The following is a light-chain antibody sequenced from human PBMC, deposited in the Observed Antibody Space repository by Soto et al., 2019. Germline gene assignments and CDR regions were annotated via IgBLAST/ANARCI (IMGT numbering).Light chain of an antibody. J-gene: IGLJ3*02. CDR3: SSYTSTTTWV. V-gene: IGLV2-14*01. Sequence: QSALTQPASVSGSPGQSITISCTGTSSDVGGYKYVSWYQQHPRKAPKLMIYEVSNRPSGVSNRFSGSKSGDTASLTISGLQDEDEADYYCSSYTSTTTWVFGGGTKLTVL. CDR1: SSDVGGYKY. CDR2: EVS.